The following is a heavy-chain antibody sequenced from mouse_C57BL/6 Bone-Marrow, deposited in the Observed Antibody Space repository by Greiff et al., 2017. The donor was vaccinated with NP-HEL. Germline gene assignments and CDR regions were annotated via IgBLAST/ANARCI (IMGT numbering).Heavy chain of an antibody. CDR1: GFTFSSYA. CDR2: ISDGGSYT. J-gene: IGHJ1*03. V-gene: IGHV5-4*01. Sequence: EVQGVESGGGLVKPGGSLKLSCAASGFTFSSYAMSWVRQTPEKRLEWVATISDGGSYTYYPDNVKGRFTISRDNAKNNLYLQMSHLKSEDTAMYYCARDGGGLRREDWYFDVWGTGTTVTVSS. CDR3: ARDGGGLRREDWYFDV. D-gene: IGHD2-2*01.